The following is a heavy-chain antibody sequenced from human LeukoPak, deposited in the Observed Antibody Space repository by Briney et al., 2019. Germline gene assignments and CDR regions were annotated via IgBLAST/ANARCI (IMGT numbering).Heavy chain of an antibody. D-gene: IGHD3-22*01. CDR2: ISYDGSNQ. Sequence: GSLRLACAASGFTFSNFGIHWVRQAPGKGLEWVALISYDGSNQYYADSVKGRFTISRDNSKSTLYLQMNSLRPEDTAVYYCAKGYYYDSGGYYQHFDHWGQGTLVTVSS. CDR3: AKGYYYDSGGYYQHFDH. V-gene: IGHV3-30*18. CDR1: GFTFSNFG. J-gene: IGHJ4*02.